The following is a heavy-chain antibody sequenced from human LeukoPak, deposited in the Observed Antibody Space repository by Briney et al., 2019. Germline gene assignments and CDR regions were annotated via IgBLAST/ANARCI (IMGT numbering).Heavy chain of an antibody. CDR1: GYTFTSYG. J-gene: IGHJ4*02. CDR3: AILYYYGSGSYFY. V-gene: IGHV1-18*01. D-gene: IGHD3-10*01. Sequence: GASVKVSCKASGYTFTSYGISWVRQAPGQGLEWIGWISAYNGNTNYAQKLQGRVTMTTDTSTSTAYMELSSLRSEDTAVYYCAILYYYGSGSYFYWGQGTLVTVSS. CDR2: ISAYNGNT.